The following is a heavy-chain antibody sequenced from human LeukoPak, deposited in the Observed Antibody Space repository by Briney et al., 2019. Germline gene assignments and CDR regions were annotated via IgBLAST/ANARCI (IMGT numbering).Heavy chain of an antibody. Sequence: GGSLRLSCAASGFTFSSYAMSWVRQAPGKGLEWVSAISGSGGSTYYADSVKGRFTISRDNSKNTLYPQMNSLRAEDTAVYYCARDLRGPAGNSLHGMDVWGQGTTVTVSS. CDR1: GFTFSSYA. J-gene: IGHJ6*02. D-gene: IGHD4-23*01. V-gene: IGHV3-23*01. CDR3: ARDLRGPAGNSLHGMDV. CDR2: ISGSGGST.